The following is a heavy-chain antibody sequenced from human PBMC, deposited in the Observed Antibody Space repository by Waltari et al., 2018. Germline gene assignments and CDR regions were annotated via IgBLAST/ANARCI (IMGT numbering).Heavy chain of an antibody. CDR1: GFPFRTFG. V-gene: IGHV3-21*02. J-gene: IGHJ4*02. D-gene: IGHD4-17*01. Sequence: ELQLVESGGGLVKPGGSLRLSCAASGFPFRTFGLSWVRQAPGKGLEWVSSSTDGGAYLYYADSVRGRFTVSIDNAKNSLHLQMNNLRAEDTAIYYCARALTTPNDFWGQGTLVTVSS. CDR2: STDGGAYL. CDR3: ARALTTPNDF.